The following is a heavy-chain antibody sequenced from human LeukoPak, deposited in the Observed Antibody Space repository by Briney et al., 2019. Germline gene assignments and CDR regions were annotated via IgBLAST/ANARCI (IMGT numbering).Heavy chain of an antibody. Sequence: ASVKVSCKASGYTFTSYDINWVRQATGQGLEWVGWMNPNSGNTGSAQNFQGRVTMTRNTSISTAYMELSSLRSEDTAVYYCARSGGDSSSPPYYGRDVGAQGTRVTVSS. CDR3: ARSGGDSSSPPYYGRDV. V-gene: IGHV1-8*01. J-gene: IGHJ6*02. CDR2: MNPNSGNT. CDR1: GYTFTSYD. D-gene: IGHD3-22*01.